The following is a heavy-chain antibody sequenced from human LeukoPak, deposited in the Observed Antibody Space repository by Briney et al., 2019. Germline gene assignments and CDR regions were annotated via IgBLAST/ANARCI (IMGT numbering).Heavy chain of an antibody. V-gene: IGHV3-23*01. CDR2: ISGSGGST. J-gene: IGHJ4*02. D-gene: IGHD2-15*01. CDR1: GFTFSSYA. CDR3: AKERSEVVVAATNY. Sequence: GGSLRLSCAASGFTFSSYAMSWVRQAPRKGLEWVSAISGSGGSTYYADSVKGRFTISRDNSKNTLSLQINSLRAEDTAVYYCAKERSEVVVAATNYWGQGTLVTVSS.